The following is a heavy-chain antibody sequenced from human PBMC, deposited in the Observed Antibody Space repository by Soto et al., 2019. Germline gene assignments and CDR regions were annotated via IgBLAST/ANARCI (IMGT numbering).Heavy chain of an antibody. CDR1: GFTFTNYA. D-gene: IGHD1-1*01. J-gene: IGHJ4*02. CDR3: AKFGMATTKRSPPYSFDY. V-gene: IGHV3-23*01. Sequence: GGSLRLSCAASGFTFTNYALSWVRQAPGKGLEWVSTISGSGGTTYYADSVKGRFTISRDNSKNTFYLQMNSLRAEDTAVYYCAKFGMATTKRSPPYSFDYWGQGPLVTVSS. CDR2: ISGSGGTT.